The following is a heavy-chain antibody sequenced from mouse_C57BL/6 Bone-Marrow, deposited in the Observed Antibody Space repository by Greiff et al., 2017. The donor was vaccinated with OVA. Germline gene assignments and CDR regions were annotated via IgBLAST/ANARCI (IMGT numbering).Heavy chain of an antibody. D-gene: IGHD4-1*01. Sequence: QVQLQQPGAELVRPGSSVKLSCKASGYTFTSYWMDWVKQRPGQGLEWIGNIYPSDSETLYNQKFKDKATLTVDKSSSTAYMQLSSLTSEDSAVYDCARFWATNWDLDYWGQGTTLTVSS. CDR1: GYTFTSYW. CDR2: IYPSDSET. CDR3: ARFWATNWDLDY. V-gene: IGHV1-61*01. J-gene: IGHJ2*01.